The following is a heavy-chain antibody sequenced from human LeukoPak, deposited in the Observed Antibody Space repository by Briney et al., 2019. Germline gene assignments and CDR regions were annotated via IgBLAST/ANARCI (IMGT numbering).Heavy chain of an antibody. CDR3: AKGIVVVPAATRWGYYYGMDV. CDR1: GFTFSSYA. V-gene: IGHV3-23*01. D-gene: IGHD2-2*01. Sequence: PGGSLRLSCAASGFTFSSYAMSWVRQAPGKGLEWGSAISGSGGSTYYADSVKGRFTISRDNSKNTLYLQMNSLRAEDTAVYYCAKGIVVVPAATRWGYYYGMDVWGQGTTVTVSS. J-gene: IGHJ6*02. CDR2: ISGSGGST.